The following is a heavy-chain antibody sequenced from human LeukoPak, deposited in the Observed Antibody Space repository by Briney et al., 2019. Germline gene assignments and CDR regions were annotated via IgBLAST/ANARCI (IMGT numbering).Heavy chain of an antibody. Sequence: GGSLRLSCAASGFIFSSYVMHWVRQAPGKGLEWVAVISYDGSNKYYADSVKGRFTISRDNSKNTLYLQMNSLRAEDTAVYCCARDGFSSGYPYDAFDIWGQGTMVTVSS. CDR2: ISYDGSNK. J-gene: IGHJ3*02. V-gene: IGHV3-30*14. CDR1: GFIFSSYV. D-gene: IGHD3-22*01. CDR3: ARDGFSSGYPYDAFDI.